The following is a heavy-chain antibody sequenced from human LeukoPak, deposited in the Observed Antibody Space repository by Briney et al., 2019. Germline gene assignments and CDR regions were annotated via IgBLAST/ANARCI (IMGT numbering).Heavy chain of an antibody. D-gene: IGHD5-24*01. J-gene: IGHJ4*02. V-gene: IGHV3-33*01. Sequence: PGGSLTLSCAASGFTFSSYGMHWVRQAPGKGLEWVAVIWYDGSNKYYADSGKGRFTISRDNSKNTLYLQMNSLRAEDTAVYYCASSTITATLDYWGQGTLVTVSS. CDR3: ASSTITATLDY. CDR2: IWYDGSNK. CDR1: GFTFSSYG.